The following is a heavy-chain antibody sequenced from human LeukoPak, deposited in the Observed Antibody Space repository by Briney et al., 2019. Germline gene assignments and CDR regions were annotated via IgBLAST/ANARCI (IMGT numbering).Heavy chain of an antibody. Sequence: SETLSLTCAVYGGSFSGYYWSWIRQPPGKGLEWVGEINHSGSTNYNPSLKSRVTISVDTSKNQFSLKLSSVTAADTAVYYCARGILYSYGPIYFDYWGQGTLVTVSS. CDR1: GGSFSGYY. V-gene: IGHV4-34*01. J-gene: IGHJ4*02. CDR3: ARGILYSYGPIYFDY. D-gene: IGHD5-18*01. CDR2: INHSGST.